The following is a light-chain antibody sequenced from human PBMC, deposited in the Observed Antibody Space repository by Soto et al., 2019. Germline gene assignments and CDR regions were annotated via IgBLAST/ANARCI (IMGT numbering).Light chain of an antibody. CDR1: QDIRND. V-gene: IGKV1-6*01. Sequence: IQMTQSPSSLSASVGDRVTLTCRASQDIRNDLGWYQQKPGMAPRFLIYAASNLQSGVPSRFSGSGSGTDFTLTISSLQPEDFATYYCVQHYNYPPTFGQGTKVDIK. CDR3: VQHYNYPPT. J-gene: IGKJ1*01. CDR2: AAS.